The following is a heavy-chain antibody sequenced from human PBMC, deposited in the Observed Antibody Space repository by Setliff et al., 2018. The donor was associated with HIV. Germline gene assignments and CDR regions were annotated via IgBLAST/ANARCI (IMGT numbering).Heavy chain of an antibody. J-gene: IGHJ3*02. CDR3: ARDKRGSGTYGDAFDI. D-gene: IGHD1-26*01. CDR1: GGSISSANYY. Sequence: SETLSLTCTVSGGSISSANYYWSWIRQPPGKGLEWIGEISHSGITNYNPSLKSRVTISINTAKNQFSLNLTSVTAADTAVYYCARDKRGSGTYGDAFDIWGQGTMVTVSS. CDR2: ISHSGIT. V-gene: IGHV4-39*07.